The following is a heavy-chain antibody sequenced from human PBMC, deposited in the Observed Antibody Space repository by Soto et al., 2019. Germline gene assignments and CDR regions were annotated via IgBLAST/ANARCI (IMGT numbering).Heavy chain of an antibody. CDR2: IIPIFGTA. Sequence: QVQLVQSGAEVKKPGSSVKVSCKASGGTFSSYAISWVRQAPGQGLEWMGGIIPIFGTANYAQKFQGRVTITADESTSTAYMELSSLRSDDTAVYYCARVVAVAEGGYFDYWGQGTLVTVSS. J-gene: IGHJ4*02. CDR1: GGTFSSYA. CDR3: ARVVAVAEGGYFDY. D-gene: IGHD6-19*01. V-gene: IGHV1-69*01.